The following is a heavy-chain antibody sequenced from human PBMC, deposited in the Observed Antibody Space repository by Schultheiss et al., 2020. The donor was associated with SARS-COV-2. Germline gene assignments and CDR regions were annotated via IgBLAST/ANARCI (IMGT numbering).Heavy chain of an antibody. J-gene: IGHJ4*02. CDR2: INSDGTTA. Sequence: GGSLRLSCAASGFTFSSYGMHWVRQAPGRGPVWVSRINSDGTTATYADSVKGRFTISRDNAKSTLYLQMNSLTTEDTAVYYCARAGDGIGGYYFDYWGQGTLVTVS. D-gene: IGHD3-16*01. CDR1: GFTFSSYG. CDR3: ARAGDGIGGYYFDY. V-gene: IGHV3-74*01.